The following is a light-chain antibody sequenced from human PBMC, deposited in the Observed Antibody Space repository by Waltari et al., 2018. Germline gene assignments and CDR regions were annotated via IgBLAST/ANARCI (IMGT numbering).Light chain of an antibody. CDR1: QSVSSN. J-gene: IGKJ1*01. CDR2: GAS. CDR3: QQYNNWPRT. Sequence: EIVMTQSPATLSVSPGERATLSCRASQSVSSNLAWSQQKPGQAPRLLIYGASTRATGFPARFSGSGSGTEFTLTISSLQSEDFAVYYCQQYNNWPRTFGQGTKVEI. V-gene: IGKV3-15*01.